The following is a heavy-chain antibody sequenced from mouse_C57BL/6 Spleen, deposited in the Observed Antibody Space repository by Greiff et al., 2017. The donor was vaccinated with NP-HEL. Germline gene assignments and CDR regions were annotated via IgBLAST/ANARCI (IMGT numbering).Heavy chain of an antibody. CDR2: IYPSDSET. J-gene: IGHJ1*03. CDR1: GYTFTSYW. CDR3: ARGSYYYGSKDFDV. V-gene: IGHV1-61*01. D-gene: IGHD1-1*01. Sequence: QVQLQQPGAELVRPGSSVKLSCKASGYTFTSYWMDWVKQRPGQGLEWIGNIYPSDSETHYNQKFKDKATLTVDKSSSTAYMQLSSLTSEDSAVYYCARGSYYYGSKDFDVWGTGTTVTVSS.